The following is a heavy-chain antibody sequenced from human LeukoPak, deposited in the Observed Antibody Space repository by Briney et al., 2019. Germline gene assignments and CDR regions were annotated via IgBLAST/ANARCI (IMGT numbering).Heavy chain of an antibody. CDR1: GGSISSYY. D-gene: IGHD1-26*01. V-gene: IGHV4-59*01. CDR2: IYYSGST. CDR3: ARGWAEFDFDY. J-gene: IGHJ4*02. Sequence: PSETLSLTCTVSGGSISSYYWSWIRQPPGKGLEWLGYIYYSGSTNYNPSLKSRVTISVDTSKNQFSLKLSSVTAADTAMYYCARGWAEFDFDYWGQGPLVTVSS.